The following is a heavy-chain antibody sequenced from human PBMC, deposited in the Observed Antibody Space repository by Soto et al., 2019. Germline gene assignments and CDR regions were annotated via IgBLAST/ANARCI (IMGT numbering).Heavy chain of an antibody. J-gene: IGHJ1*01. V-gene: IGHV3-30*03. D-gene: IGHD6-19*01. Sequence: GWSLRLSCAASGFTFSSYGMHWVRQAPGKGLEWVALISYDGSDKYYADSVKGRFTISRDNSKNTLYLQMNTLRPEDTAVYYCATKGVSSGWSGYFQHWGQGTLVTVSS. CDR3: ATKGVSSGWSGYFQH. CDR2: ISYDGSDK. CDR1: GFTFSSYG.